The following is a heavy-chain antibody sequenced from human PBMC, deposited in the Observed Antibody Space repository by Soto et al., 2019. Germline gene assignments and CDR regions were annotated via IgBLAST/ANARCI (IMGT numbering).Heavy chain of an antibody. CDR2: IGSSGDRT. J-gene: IGHJ6*01. Sequence: GGSLRLSCAAAGFTFSSYAMNWVRQAPGKGLEWVSSIGSSGDRTYYADSVKGRFTFSRDNSKNTLFLPLSSLRTEDTAVYFFAKDALTCGLSGMDGCRRGTTV. V-gene: IGHV3-23*01. CDR1: GFTFSSYA. CDR3: AKDALTCGLSGMDG. D-gene: IGHD3-16*01.